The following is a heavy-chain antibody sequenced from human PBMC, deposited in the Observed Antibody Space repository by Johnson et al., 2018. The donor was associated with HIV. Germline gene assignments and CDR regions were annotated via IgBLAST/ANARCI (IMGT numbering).Heavy chain of an antibody. V-gene: IGHV3-30-3*01. J-gene: IGHJ3*02. CDR3: ARPLQFLDWSDAFDM. CDR1: GFTFSSYA. CDR2: ISYDGSNK. D-gene: IGHD3-3*01. Sequence: QVPLVESGGGVVQPGKSLRLSCAASGFTFSSYAMHWARQAPGKGLEWVAVISYDGSNKYYADSVKGRFTISRDNSKNTLYLQMSSLRAEDTAVYYCARPLQFLDWSDAFDMWGQGTMVTVSS.